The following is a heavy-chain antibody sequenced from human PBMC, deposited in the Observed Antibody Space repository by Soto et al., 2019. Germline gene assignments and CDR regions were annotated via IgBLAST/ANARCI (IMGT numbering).Heavy chain of an antibody. Sequence: SETLSLTCTVSDGSFSSGGYYWSWIRQSPGKGREWIAYIFYSGSSDYNPSLKSRVTISVDTSKNQFSLNLTSVTAADTAVYYCVRSVPYDLQLRAAFDIWGQGTVVTVSS. D-gene: IGHD3-22*01. V-gene: IGHV4-30-4*01. CDR3: VRSVPYDLQLRAAFDI. CDR1: DGSFSSGGYY. J-gene: IGHJ3*02. CDR2: IFYSGSS.